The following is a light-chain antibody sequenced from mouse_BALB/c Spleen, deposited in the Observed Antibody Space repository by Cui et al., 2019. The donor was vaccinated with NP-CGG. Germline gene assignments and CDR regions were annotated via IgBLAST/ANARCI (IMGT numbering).Light chain of an antibody. Sequence: QAVVTQESALTTSPGETVTLTCRSSTGAGTTSNYANWVQEKPDHLFTGLIGGTNNRAPSVPARFSGSLIGDKAALTITGAQTEDEAIYFCALWYSNHWVFGGGTKLTVL. CDR2: GTN. CDR1: TGAGTTSNY. J-gene: IGLJ1*01. CDR3: ALWYSNHWV. V-gene: IGLV1*01.